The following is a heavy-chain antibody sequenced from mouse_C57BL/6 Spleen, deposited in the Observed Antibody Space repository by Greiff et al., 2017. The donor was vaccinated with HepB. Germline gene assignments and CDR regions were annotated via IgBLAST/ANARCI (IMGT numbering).Heavy chain of an antibody. CDR1: GYTFTSYW. J-gene: IGHJ3*01. CDR2: IYPSDSET. CDR3: ARSGGSRGFAY. V-gene: IGHV1-61*01. D-gene: IGHD1-1*01. Sequence: QVQLQQPGAELVRPGSSVKLSCKASGYTFTSYWMDWVKQRPGQGLEWIGNIYPSDSETHYNQKFKDKATLTVDTPSSTAYMQLSSLTSEDSAVYYCARSGGSRGFAYWGQGTLVTVSA.